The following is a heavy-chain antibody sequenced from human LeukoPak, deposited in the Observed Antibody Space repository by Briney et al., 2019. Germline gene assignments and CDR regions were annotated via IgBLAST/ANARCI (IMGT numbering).Heavy chain of an antibody. D-gene: IGHD1-26*01. CDR2: ISWNSGSI. CDR1: GFTFDDYA. J-gene: IGHJ2*01. V-gene: IGHV3-9*03. Sequence: PGGSLRLSCAASGFTFDDYAMHWVRQAPGKGLEWVSGISWNSGSIGYADSVKVRFTISRDNAKNSLYLQMNSLRAEDMALYYCAKGGSYYDWYFDLWGRGTLVTVSS. CDR3: AKGGSYYDWYFDL.